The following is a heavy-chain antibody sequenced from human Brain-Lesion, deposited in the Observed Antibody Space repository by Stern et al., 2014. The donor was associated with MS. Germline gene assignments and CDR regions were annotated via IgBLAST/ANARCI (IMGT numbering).Heavy chain of an antibody. J-gene: IGHJ4*02. Sequence: VQLGQSGAEVKKPGESLKISCKGSGYRFTSNWIGWVRQMPGKGLEWMGITWPGDSDTRYSPSFQGQVTISADKSISTAYLQWSSLQASDTAMYYCARRGDSSSSGFDYWGQGTLVIVSS. CDR1: GYRFTSNW. D-gene: IGHD6-6*01. V-gene: IGHV5-51*01. CDR3: ARRGDSSSSGFDY. CDR2: TWPGDSDT.